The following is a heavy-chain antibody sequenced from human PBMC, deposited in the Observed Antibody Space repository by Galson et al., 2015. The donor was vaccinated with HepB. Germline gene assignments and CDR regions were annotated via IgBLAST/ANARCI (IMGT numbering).Heavy chain of an antibody. V-gene: IGHV1-46*01. CDR1: GYTFTSYY. D-gene: IGHD3-3*01. J-gene: IGHJ6*02. Sequence: SVKVSCKASGYTFTSYYMHWVRQAPGQGLEWMGIINPSGGSTSYAQKFQGRVTMTRDTSTSTVYMELSSLRSEDTAVYYCARDLKAEWLLGIPYYYGMDVWGQGTTVTVSS. CDR3: ARDLKAEWLLGIPYYYGMDV. CDR2: INPSGGST.